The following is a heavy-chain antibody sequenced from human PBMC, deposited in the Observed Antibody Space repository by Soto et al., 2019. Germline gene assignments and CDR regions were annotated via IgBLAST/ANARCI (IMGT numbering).Heavy chain of an antibody. V-gene: IGHV3-7*05. J-gene: IGHJ4*02. CDR2: IKHDGSEK. D-gene: IGHD1-26*01. CDR1: GLIFSSYW. CDR3: AEGGSYHDY. Sequence: EVQLVESGGGLVQPGGSLRLSCAASGLIFSSYWMTWVRQAPGKGLEWVANIKHDGSEKYYVDSVKGRFTISRDNAKNSVYLQMNSLRAEDAAAYYCAEGGSYHDYWGQGRLVNVFS.